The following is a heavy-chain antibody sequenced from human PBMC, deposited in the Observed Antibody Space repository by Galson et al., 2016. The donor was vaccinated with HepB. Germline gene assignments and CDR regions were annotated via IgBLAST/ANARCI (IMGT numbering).Heavy chain of an antibody. CDR1: GYTFISYA. Sequence: SVKVSCKASGYTFISYAMHWVRQAPGQRLEWMGWINAGNGNTKYSQKFQGRVTITRDTSASTAYMELSSLRSEDTAMYYCARGGTYYYDSGGENYYYYYGMDVWGQGTTVTVSS. D-gene: IGHD3-22*01. CDR3: ARGGTYYYDSGGENYYYYYGMDV. V-gene: IGHV1-3*01. J-gene: IGHJ6*02. CDR2: INAGNGNT.